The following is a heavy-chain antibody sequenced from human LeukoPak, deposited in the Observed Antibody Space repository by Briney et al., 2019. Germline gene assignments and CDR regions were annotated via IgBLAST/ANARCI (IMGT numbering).Heavy chain of an antibody. CDR3: ARSPGYYGSGSAFDY. Sequence: ASVKVSCKASGYTFTSYYMHWVRQAPGQGLEWMGIINPSGGSTSYAQKFQGRVTMTRDTSTSTVYMELSSLRSEDTAVYYCARSPGYYGSGSAFDYWGQGTLVTVSS. J-gene: IGHJ4*02. D-gene: IGHD3-10*01. V-gene: IGHV1-46*01. CDR2: INPSGGST. CDR1: GYTFTSYY.